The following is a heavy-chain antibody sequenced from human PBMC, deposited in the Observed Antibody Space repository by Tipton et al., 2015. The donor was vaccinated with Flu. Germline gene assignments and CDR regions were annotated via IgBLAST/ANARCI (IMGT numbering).Heavy chain of an antibody. V-gene: IGHV3-15*01. Sequence: SLRLSCTVSGLDFPKAWMTWVRQAPGKGLEWVGRIKSENDGGTTDYAGPAKGRFIISRDDSQNTVYLQMKGLETEDTAVYFCKSGFDTWGPGTMVAVS. J-gene: IGHJ3*02. CDR2: IKSENDGGTT. CDR1: GLDFPKAW. CDR3: KSGFDT. D-gene: IGHD3-3*01.